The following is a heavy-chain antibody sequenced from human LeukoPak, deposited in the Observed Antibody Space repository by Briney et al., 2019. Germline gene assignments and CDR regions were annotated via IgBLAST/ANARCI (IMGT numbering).Heavy chain of an antibody. CDR1: GYTFTSYA. J-gene: IGHJ5*02. CDR2: INAGNGNT. V-gene: IGHV1-3*01. D-gene: IGHD2-15*01. Sequence: ASVKVSCKASGYTFTSYAMHWVRQAPGQRLEWMGWINAGNGNTKYSQKFQGRVTITRDTSASTAYMELSSLRSGDTAVYYCAREAHEYCSGGSCYHPSEFDPWGQGTLVTVSS. CDR3: AREAHEYCSGGSCYHPSEFDP.